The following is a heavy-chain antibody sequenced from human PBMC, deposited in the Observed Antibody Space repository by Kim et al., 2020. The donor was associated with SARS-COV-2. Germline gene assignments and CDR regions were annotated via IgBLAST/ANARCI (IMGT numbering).Heavy chain of an antibody. V-gene: IGHV3-21*01. D-gene: IGHD5-12*01. CDR3: ARGVATTPSGKGMDV. CDR1: GFTFSSYS. CDR2: ISSSSSYI. Sequence: LSLTCAASGFTFSSYSMNWVRQAPGKGLEWVSSISSSSSYIYYADSVKGRFTISRDNAKNSLYLQMNSLRAEDTAVYYCARGVATTPSGKGMDVWGQ. J-gene: IGHJ6*02.